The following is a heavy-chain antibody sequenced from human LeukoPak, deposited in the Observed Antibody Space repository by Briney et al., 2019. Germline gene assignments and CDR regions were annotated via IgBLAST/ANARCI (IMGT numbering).Heavy chain of an antibody. J-gene: IGHJ4*02. D-gene: IGHD6-19*01. V-gene: IGHV4-59*01. CDR3: ARGGWYYDC. Sequence: SSETLSLTCTVSGGSISSYYWSCIRQPPGKGLEWIGYIYYSGSTKYNPSLKSRVTISVDTSKNQFSLKLSSVTAAYTAVYYCARGGWYYDCWGLGTLVTVSS. CDR2: IYYSGST. CDR1: GGSISSYY.